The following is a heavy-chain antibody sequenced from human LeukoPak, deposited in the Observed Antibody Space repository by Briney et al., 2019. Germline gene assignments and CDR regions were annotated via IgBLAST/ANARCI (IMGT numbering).Heavy chain of an antibody. Sequence: TGGSLRLSCAASEFTFSSYGMSWVRQAPGKGLDWISAISGSGGSTSYADSVKGRFTISRDNSKNTLYLQMNSLRAEDTVFYFKQKTAYDILTGYYYFDYWGQGTLVTVSS. D-gene: IGHD3-9*01. CDR1: EFTFSSYG. J-gene: IGHJ4*02. CDR3: QKTAYDILTGYYYFDY. CDR2: ISGSGGST. V-gene: IGHV3-23*01.